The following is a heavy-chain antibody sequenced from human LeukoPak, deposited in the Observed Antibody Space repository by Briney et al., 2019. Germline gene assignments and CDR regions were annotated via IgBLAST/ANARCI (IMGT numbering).Heavy chain of an antibody. CDR3: ARRGYCSSTSCYDY. Sequence: SETLSLTCAVYGGSFSGYYWSWIRQPPGKGLEWIGEINHSGSTNYNPSLKSRVTISVDTSKNQFSLKLSSVTAADTAVYYCARRGYCSSTSCYDYWGQGALVTVSS. CDR2: INHSGST. V-gene: IGHV4-34*01. CDR1: GGSFSGYY. D-gene: IGHD2-2*01. J-gene: IGHJ4*02.